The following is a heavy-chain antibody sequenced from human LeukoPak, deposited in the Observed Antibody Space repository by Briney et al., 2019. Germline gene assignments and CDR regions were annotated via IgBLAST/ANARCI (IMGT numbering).Heavy chain of an antibody. D-gene: IGHD3-22*01. CDR1: GFTFDDYA. CDR2: ISWNSGSI. V-gene: IGHV3-9*01. Sequence: PGRSLRLSCAASGFTFDDYAMHWVRHAPGKGLEWVSGISWNSGSIGYADSVKGRFTISRDNAKNSLYLQMNSLRAEDTALYYCAKENSSGYYYDAFDIWGQGTMVTVSS. CDR3: AKENSSGYYYDAFDI. J-gene: IGHJ3*02.